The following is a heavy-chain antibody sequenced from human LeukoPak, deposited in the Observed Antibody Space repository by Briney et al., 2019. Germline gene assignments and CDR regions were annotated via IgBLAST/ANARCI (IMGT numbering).Heavy chain of an antibody. D-gene: IGHD1-1*01. V-gene: IGHV4-59*01. J-gene: IGHJ4*02. CDR3: AKRGRYYFDQ. CDR1: GGSISGSY. CDR2: VYKSGRT. Sequence: SETLSLTCTVSGGSISGSYWSWIRQPPGKGLEWIGYVYKSGRTNYNPSLKSRATISGDTSKNQFSLNLSSVTAADTAVYYCAKRGRYYFDQWGQGTLVTVSS.